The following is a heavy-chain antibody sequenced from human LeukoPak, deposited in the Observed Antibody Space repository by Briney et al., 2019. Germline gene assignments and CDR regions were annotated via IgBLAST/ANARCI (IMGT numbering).Heavy chain of an antibody. D-gene: IGHD1-1*01. Sequence: SETLSLTCAVSGYSISSGYYWGWIRQPPGTGLEWIGSIYHSGSTYYNPSLKSRVTISVDTSKNQFSLKLSSVTAADTAVYYCARGWNWNRPYYFDYWGQGTLVAVSS. CDR2: IYHSGST. V-gene: IGHV4-38-2*01. CDR3: ARGWNWNRPYYFDY. J-gene: IGHJ4*02. CDR1: GYSISSGYY.